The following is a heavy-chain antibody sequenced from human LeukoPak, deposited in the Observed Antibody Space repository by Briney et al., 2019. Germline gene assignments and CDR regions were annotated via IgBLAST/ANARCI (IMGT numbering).Heavy chain of an antibody. Sequence: GASVKVSCKASGDTFINDYIHWVRQAPGQGLEWMGVSNPGGGATTYAQKFQGRVTMTRDMSTSTVYMELRSLRSADTAVYYCARWFLSGRRYYYYYMDVWGKGTTVTISS. CDR2: SNPGGGAT. CDR1: GDTFINDY. CDR3: ARWFLSGRRYYYYYMDV. J-gene: IGHJ6*03. V-gene: IGHV1-46*01. D-gene: IGHD3-10*01.